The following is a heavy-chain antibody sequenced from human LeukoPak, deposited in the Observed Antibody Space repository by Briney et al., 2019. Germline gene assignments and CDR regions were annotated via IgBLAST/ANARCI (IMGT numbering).Heavy chain of an antibody. Sequence: GGSLRLSCAASGFTFDDYAMHWVRQAPGKGLEWVSGISWNSGSIGYADSVKGRFTISRDNAKNSLYLQMNSLRAEDTALYYCAKDKGVYGSGSSPFDYWGQGTLVTVSS. CDR2: ISWNSGSI. J-gene: IGHJ4*02. CDR1: GFTFDDYA. D-gene: IGHD3-10*01. V-gene: IGHV3-9*01. CDR3: AKDKGVYGSGSSPFDY.